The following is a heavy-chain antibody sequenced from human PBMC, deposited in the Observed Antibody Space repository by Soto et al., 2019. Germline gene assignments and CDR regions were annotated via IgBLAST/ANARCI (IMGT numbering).Heavy chain of an antibody. Sequence: SETLSLTYTVSGGSISSGGYYWSWIRQHPGKGLEWIGYIYYSGSTYYNPSLKSRVTISVDTSKNQFSLKLSSVTAADTAVYYCARMEVRGYYYYGMDVWGQGTTVTSP. J-gene: IGHJ6*02. V-gene: IGHV4-31*03. CDR3: ARMEVRGYYYYGMDV. CDR2: IYYSGST. CDR1: GGSISSGGYY. D-gene: IGHD1-1*01.